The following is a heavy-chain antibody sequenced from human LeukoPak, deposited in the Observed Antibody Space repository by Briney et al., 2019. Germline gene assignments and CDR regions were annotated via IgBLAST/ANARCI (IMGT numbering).Heavy chain of an antibody. CDR3: ARSRGYSYGTTFLDY. Sequence: PSETLSLTCTVSGGSISSYYWGWIRQPPGKGLEWIGYIYYSGSTNYNPSLKSRVTISVDTSKNQFSLKLSSVTAADTAVYYCARSRGYSYGTTFLDYWGQGTLVTVSS. D-gene: IGHD5-18*01. CDR1: GGSISSYY. CDR2: IYYSGST. J-gene: IGHJ4*02. V-gene: IGHV4-59*01.